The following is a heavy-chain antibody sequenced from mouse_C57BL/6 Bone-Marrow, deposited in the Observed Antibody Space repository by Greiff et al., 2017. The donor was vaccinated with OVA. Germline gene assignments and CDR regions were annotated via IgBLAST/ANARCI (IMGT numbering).Heavy chain of an antibody. CDR2: INPGSGGT. CDR1: GYAFTNYL. CDR3: ATQNSCSPPFAY. D-gene: IGHD3-2*02. J-gene: IGHJ3*01. Sequence: VQLQQSGAELVRPGTSVKVSCKASGYAFTNYLIEWVKQRPGQGLEWIGVINPGSGGTNYNEKFKGKATLTADKSSSTAYMQLSSLTSEDSAVYFCATQNSCSPPFAYWGQGTMVTVSA. V-gene: IGHV1-54*01.